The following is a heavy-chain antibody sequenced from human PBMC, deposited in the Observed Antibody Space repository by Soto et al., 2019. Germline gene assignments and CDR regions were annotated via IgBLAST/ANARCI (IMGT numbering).Heavy chain of an antibody. Sequence: SETLSLTCTVSGGSISSGDYYWSWIRQPPGKGPEWIGYIYYSGSTYYNPSLKSRVTISVDTSKNQFSLKLSSVTAADTAVYYCARYEYSSSPYFDYWGQGTLVTVSS. V-gene: IGHV4-30-4*01. J-gene: IGHJ4*02. CDR2: IYYSGST. CDR1: GGSISSGDYY. D-gene: IGHD6-13*01. CDR3: ARYEYSSSPYFDY.